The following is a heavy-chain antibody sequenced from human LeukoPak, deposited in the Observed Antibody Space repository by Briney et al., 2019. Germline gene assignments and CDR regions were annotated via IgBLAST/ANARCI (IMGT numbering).Heavy chain of an antibody. V-gene: IGHV4-59*01. CDR3: ARVGDGYNPYYYYYYMDV. CDR2: IYYSGNT. D-gene: IGHD5-24*01. J-gene: IGHJ6*03. Sequence: PSETLSLTCTVSGASITSYYWGWIRQPPGKGLEWIGYIYYSGNTYYNPSLKSRVTISVDSSKNQFSLKLSSVTAADTAVYYCARVGDGYNPYYYYYYMDVWGKGTTVTVSS. CDR1: GASITSYY.